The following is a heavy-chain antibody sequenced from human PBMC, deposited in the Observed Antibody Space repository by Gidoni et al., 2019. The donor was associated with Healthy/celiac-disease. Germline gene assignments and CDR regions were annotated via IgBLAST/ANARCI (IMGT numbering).Heavy chain of an antibody. V-gene: IGHV3-30-3*01. CDR2: ISYDGSNK. CDR3: RAIDYYCGMDV. J-gene: IGHJ6*04. D-gene: IGHD3-16*02. Sequence: QGQLVESGGGVVQPGRSRRLSCAASGFTFSCYAMHWVRQAPGKGLEWVAVISYDGSNKYYADSVKGRFTISRDNSKSTLYLQMNSLRAEETAVYYPRAIDYYCGMDVWGKGTTVTVSS. CDR1: GFTFSCYA.